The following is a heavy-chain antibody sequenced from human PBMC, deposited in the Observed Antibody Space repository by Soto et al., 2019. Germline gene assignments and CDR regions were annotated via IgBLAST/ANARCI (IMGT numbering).Heavy chain of an antibody. J-gene: IGHJ5*02. D-gene: IGHD2-2*01. CDR2: IYHSGST. CDR3: ARVPDR. V-gene: IGHV4-30-2*01. CDR1: GDSINSYS. Sequence: SETLSLTCTVSGDSINSYSWSWIRQPPGKGLEWIGYIYHSGSTYYNPSLKSRVTISVDRSKNQFSLKLSSVTAADTAVYYCARVPDRWGQGTLVTVS.